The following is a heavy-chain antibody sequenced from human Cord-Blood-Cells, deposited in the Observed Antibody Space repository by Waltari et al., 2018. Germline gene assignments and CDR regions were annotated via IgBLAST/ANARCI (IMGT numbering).Heavy chain of an antibody. Sequence: EVQLVESGGGLVQPGGSLRLSCAASGFTFSSYEMNWVRQAPGKGLEWVSYISSSGSTIYHADSVKGRFTISRDNAKNSLYLQMNSLRAEDTAVYYCATAHNPYGDHSFDYYYYGMDVWGQGTTVTVSS. V-gene: IGHV3-48*03. CDR2: ISSSGSTI. J-gene: IGHJ6*02. CDR3: ATAHNPYGDHSFDYYYYGMDV. CDR1: GFTFSSYE. D-gene: IGHD4-17*01.